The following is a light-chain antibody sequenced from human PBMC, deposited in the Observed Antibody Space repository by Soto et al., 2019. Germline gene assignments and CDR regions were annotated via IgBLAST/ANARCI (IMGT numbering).Light chain of an antibody. CDR2: AAS. CDR3: QQYYSYPLE. Sequence: AIRMTQSPSSFSASTGDRVTITCRASQGISSYLAWYQQKPGKAPKLLIYAASTLQSGVPSRFSGSGSGTDFALTISCLQSEDFATYYCQQYYSYPLEFGQGTKVE. CDR1: QGISSY. V-gene: IGKV1-8*01. J-gene: IGKJ1*01.